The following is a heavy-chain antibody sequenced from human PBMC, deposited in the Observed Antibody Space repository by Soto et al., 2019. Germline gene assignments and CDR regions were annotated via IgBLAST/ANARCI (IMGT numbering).Heavy chain of an antibody. CDR1: GGSISSYD. D-gene: IGHD3-9*01. J-gene: IGHJ4*02. CDR3: ATGLVYYDILTGYYDGYYFDY. CDR2: IYTSGIT. V-gene: IGHV4-4*07. Sequence: SETLSLTGTVSGGSISSYDCSWIRQPAWKGLEWIGRIYTSGITNYNPSLKSRVTMSVDTSKNQFSLKLSSVTAADTAVYYCATGLVYYDILTGYYDGYYFDYWGQGTLVTVSS.